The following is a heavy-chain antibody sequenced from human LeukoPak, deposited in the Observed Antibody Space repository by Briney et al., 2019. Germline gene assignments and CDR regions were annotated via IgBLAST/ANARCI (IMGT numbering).Heavy chain of an antibody. CDR2: IYYGGGT. J-gene: IGHJ4*02. CDR1: GDSISSSFYY. V-gene: IGHV4-39*07. Sequence: SETLSLTCTVSGDSISSSFYYWSWIHQPPGKGLEWIGSIYYGGGTHYNPSLKSRATIFLDTSMNQFSLRLTSVTAADTALYFCARESFEEPGTMDHWGQGTLVSVSS. D-gene: IGHD4/OR15-4a*01. CDR3: ARESFEEPGTMDH.